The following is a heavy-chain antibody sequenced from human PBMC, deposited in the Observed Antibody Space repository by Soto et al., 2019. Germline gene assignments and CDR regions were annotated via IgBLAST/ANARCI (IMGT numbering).Heavy chain of an antibody. CDR2: ISYDGSNK. D-gene: IGHD2-8*02. V-gene: IGHV3-30*18. J-gene: IGHJ4*02. CDR3: ANCWSCSSAWHPFDY. Sequence: GGSLRLSCAASGFTFSTYGMHWVRQAPGKGLEWVAVISYDGSNKYYADSVKGRFTISRDNSKNTLYLQMNSLRADDTALYFCANCWSCSSAWHPFDYWGQGTLVTVSS. CDR1: GFTFSTYG.